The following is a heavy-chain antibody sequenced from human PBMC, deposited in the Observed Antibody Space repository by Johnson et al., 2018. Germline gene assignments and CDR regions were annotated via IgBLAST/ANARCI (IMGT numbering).Heavy chain of an antibody. CDR3: AKGAGHYYYYYYGMDV. V-gene: IGHV3-11*01. J-gene: IGHJ6*02. CDR1: GFTFSDYY. CDR2: ISSSGSTI. Sequence: QVQLVQSGGGLVKXGGSLRLSCAASGFTFSDYYMSWIRQAPGKGLEWVSYISSSGSTIYYEDSVKGRFNISRDNAKNSLYLQMNSLRAEDTAVYYCAKGAGHYYYYYYGMDVWGQGTTVTVSS.